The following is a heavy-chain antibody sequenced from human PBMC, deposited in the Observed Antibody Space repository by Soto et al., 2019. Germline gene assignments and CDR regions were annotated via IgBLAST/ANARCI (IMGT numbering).Heavy chain of an antibody. CDR2: IYYSGST. J-gene: IGHJ5*02. V-gene: IGHV4-31*03. CDR1: GGSISSGGYY. Sequence: QVQLQESGPGLVKPSQTLSLTCTVSGGSISSGGYYWSWIRQHPGKGLEWIGYIYYSGSTYYNPALKSRFTISVDTSKNQCSLKLSSVTAADTAVYYCARETTVTQGNWFDPWGQGTLVTVSS. D-gene: IGHD4-4*01. CDR3: ARETTVTQGNWFDP.